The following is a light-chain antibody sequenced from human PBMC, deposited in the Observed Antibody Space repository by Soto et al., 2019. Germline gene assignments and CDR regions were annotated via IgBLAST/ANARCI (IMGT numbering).Light chain of an antibody. J-gene: IGLJ1*01. CDR2: EVS. CDR3: NSQRSSGTRV. Sequence: QSALTQPPSASGSPGQSVTISCTGTSSDVGKYDYVSWFQHHPGKAPKLIIYEVSNRPSGVSNRFSGSKSGYTASLTISGLQAEDEADYYCNSQRSSGTRVFGTGTKLTVL. V-gene: IGLV2-14*01. CDR1: SSDVGKYDY.